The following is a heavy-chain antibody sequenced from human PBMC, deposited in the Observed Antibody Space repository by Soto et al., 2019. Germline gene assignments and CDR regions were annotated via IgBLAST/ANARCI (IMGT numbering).Heavy chain of an antibody. J-gene: IGHJ6*02. CDR3: ARLDYGDYYYYGMDV. Sequence: SGPTLVNPTQTLTLTCTFSGFSLSTSGVGVGWIRQPPGKALEWLALIYWDDDKRYSPSLKSRLTITKDTSKNQVVLTMTNMDHVDTATYYCARLDYGDYYYYGMDVWGQGTTVTVSS. V-gene: IGHV2-5*02. CDR2: IYWDDDK. D-gene: IGHD4-17*01. CDR1: GFSLSTSGVG.